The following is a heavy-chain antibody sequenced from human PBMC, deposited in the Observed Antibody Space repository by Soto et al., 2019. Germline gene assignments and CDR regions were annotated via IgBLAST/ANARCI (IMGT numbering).Heavy chain of an antibody. V-gene: IGHV4-39*01. Sequence: QLQLQESGPGLVKPSETLSLTCTVSGGSISSSTYYWGWIRQSPGKGLEWIGSIFYSGSTYFNPSFKSRVTISVDTSKNQFALKLSSVTVADEAIYYCASLPYEQLWWGQGTLVTVSS. CDR3: ASLPYEQLW. CDR1: GGSISSSTYY. J-gene: IGHJ4*02. D-gene: IGHD1-1*01. CDR2: IFYSGST.